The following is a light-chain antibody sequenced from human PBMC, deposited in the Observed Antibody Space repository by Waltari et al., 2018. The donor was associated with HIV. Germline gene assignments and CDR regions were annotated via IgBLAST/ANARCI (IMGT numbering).Light chain of an antibody. V-gene: IGLV1-44*01. CDR3: AAWDDSLSGSVV. Sequence: QSVLTQPPSASGAPGQRVSISCSGGNSNIGRYAVSWYQQLPGTAPKLLISGNTQRPSGVPDRFSGSKAGTSASLAIGGLQSEDEADYYCAAWDDSLSGSVVFGGGTKLTVL. J-gene: IGLJ2*01. CDR2: GNT. CDR1: NSNIGRYA.